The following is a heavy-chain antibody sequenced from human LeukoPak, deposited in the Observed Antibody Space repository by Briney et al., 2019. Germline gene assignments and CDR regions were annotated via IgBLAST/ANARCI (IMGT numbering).Heavy chain of an antibody. D-gene: IGHD3-10*01. J-gene: IGHJ4*02. CDR2: ISWNSGSI. CDR1: GFTFDDYA. CDR3: AKASEPFGTRNSFDY. Sequence: GGSLRLSCAASGFTFDDYAMHWVRQAPGKGLEWVSGISWNSGSIGYADSVKGRFTISRDNAKISLYLQMNSLRAEDTALYYCAKASEPFGTRNSFDYWGQGTLVTVSS. V-gene: IGHV3-9*01.